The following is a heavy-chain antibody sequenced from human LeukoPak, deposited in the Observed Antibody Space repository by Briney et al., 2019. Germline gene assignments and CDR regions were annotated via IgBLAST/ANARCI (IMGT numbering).Heavy chain of an antibody. CDR2: IREDGSEE. Sequence: SGGSLRLSCAASGFTFSSYWMSWVRQAPGKGLEWVANIREDGSEEFYVDSVKGRFTLSRDNAKNSLYLQMNSLRAEDTAVYFCARFDYYGSGSLFDYWGQGTLVTVSS. J-gene: IGHJ4*02. V-gene: IGHV3-7*01. D-gene: IGHD3-10*01. CDR3: ARFDYYGSGSLFDY. CDR1: GFTFSSYW.